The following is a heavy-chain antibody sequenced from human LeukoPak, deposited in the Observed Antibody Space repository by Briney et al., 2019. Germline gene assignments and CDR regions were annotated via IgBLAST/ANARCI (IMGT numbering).Heavy chain of an antibody. CDR2: IYYSGST. V-gene: IGHV4-59*01. CDR3: ARSFTYCSGGSCFSY. J-gene: IGHJ4*02. Sequence: PSETLSLTCTVAGGSISSYYWSWVRQPAGKGLEWIGNIYYSGSTNYNPSLKSRVTISVDTSKSQYSLKLSSVTAADTAMYYCARSFTYCSGGSCFSYWGQGTLVTVSS. CDR1: GGSISSYY. D-gene: IGHD2-15*01.